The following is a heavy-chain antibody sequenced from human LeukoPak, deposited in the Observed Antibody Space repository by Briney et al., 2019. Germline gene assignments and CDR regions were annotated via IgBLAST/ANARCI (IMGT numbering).Heavy chain of an antibody. Sequence: GRSLRLSCAASGFTFSSYAMHWVRQAPGKGLEWVAVISYDGSNKYYADSVKGRSTISRDNSKNTLYLQMNSLRAEDTAVYYCAKGSDDSSGYYEDWGQGTLVTVSS. V-gene: IGHV3-30-3*01. CDR2: ISYDGSNK. CDR3: AKGSDDSSGYYED. CDR1: GFTFSSYA. J-gene: IGHJ4*02. D-gene: IGHD3-22*01.